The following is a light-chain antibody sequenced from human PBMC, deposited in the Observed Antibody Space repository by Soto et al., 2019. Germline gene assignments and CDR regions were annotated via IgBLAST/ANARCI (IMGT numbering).Light chain of an antibody. Sequence: QSALTQPPSASGSLGQSVTISCTGTSSDVGGYNYVSWHQQHPGKAPKVMIYEVTKRRTRVPDRFSGSRSGNTASLTVSGLQAEDEAEYYSSSFAGGGKPVLLGGGTTLTVL. CDR2: EVT. CDR3: SSFAGGGKPVL. CDR1: SSDVGGYNY. J-gene: IGLJ2*01. V-gene: IGLV2-8*01.